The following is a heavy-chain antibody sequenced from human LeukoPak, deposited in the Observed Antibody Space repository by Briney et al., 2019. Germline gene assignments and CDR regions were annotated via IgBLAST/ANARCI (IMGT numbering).Heavy chain of an antibody. J-gene: IGHJ4*02. CDR3: AKDQGQAVVPRRFDN. D-gene: IGHD2-2*01. CDR2: IYYSGGNT. V-gene: IGHV3-23*01. Sequence: GGSLRLSCAASGFMFSNFAMSWVRQAPGKGLEWVSTIYYSGGNTYSADSVEGRFTISRDNAKNTLYLQMSSLRAEDTAVYYCAKDQGQAVVPRRFDNWGQGTLVTVSS. CDR1: GFMFSNFA.